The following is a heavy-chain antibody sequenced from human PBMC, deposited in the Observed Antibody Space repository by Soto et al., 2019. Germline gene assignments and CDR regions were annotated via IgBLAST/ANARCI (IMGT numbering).Heavy chain of an antibody. J-gene: IGHJ6*02. CDR1: GYTFTSYG. CDR2: ISAYNGNT. V-gene: IGHV1-18*04. D-gene: IGHD2-2*02. Sequence: QVQLVQSGAEVKKPGASVKVSCKASGYTFTSYGISWVRQAPGQGLEWMGWISAYNGNTNYAQKLQVRVTMTTDTSPSTADTELTSLRSDDSSVYYCARDQEYQLLYGYYGMGVWGQGTNVTVSS. CDR3: ARDQEYQLLYGYYGMGV.